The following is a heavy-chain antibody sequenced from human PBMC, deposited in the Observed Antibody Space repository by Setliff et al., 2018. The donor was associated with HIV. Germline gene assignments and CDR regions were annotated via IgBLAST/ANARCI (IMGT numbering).Heavy chain of an antibody. CDR2: FSYNGGR. V-gene: IGHV4-39*01. CDR1: GDSVSTRNSF. D-gene: IGHD2-15*01. Sequence: PSETLSLTCTVSGDSVSTRNSFWGWIRQPPGQGLAWIGSFSYNGGRRYTPSLKSRVTISADMSKNQFSLNLNSVTAADTAVYYCVKHVDSDFSGDPDWFDPWGQGILVTVSS. J-gene: IGHJ5*02. CDR3: VKHVDSDFSGDPDWFDP.